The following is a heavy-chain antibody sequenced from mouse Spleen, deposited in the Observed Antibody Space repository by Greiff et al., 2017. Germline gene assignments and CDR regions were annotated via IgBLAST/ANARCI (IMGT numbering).Heavy chain of an antibody. CDR2: IYPSDSET. CDR3: ARVELGGYFDY. CDR1: GYTFTSYW. Sequence: QVQLQQSGAELVRPGSSVKLSCKASGYTFTSYWMDWVKQRPGQGLEWIGNIYPSDSETHYNQKFKDKATLTVDKSSSTAYMQLSSLTSEDSAVYYCARVELGGYFDYWGQGTTLTVSS. D-gene: IGHD4-1*01. J-gene: IGHJ2*01. V-gene: IGHV1-61*01.